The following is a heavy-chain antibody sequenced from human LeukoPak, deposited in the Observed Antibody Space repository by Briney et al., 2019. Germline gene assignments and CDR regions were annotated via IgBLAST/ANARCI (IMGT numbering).Heavy chain of an antibody. CDR2: IKPDGSEK. CDR3: ARGTTVTTVLYYYYMDV. CDR1: GFTFSSYW. J-gene: IGHJ6*03. Sequence: GGSLRLSCAASGFTFSSYWMTWVRQAPGKGLEWVANIKPDGSEKKYVDSVQGRFTISRDNSKNTLYLQMNSLRAEDTAVYYCARGTTVTTVLYYYYMDVWGKGTTVTVSS. D-gene: IGHD4-17*01. V-gene: IGHV3-7*03.